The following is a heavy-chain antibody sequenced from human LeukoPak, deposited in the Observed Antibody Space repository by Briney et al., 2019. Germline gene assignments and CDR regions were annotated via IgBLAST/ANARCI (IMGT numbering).Heavy chain of an antibody. CDR2: LYSGGNT. CDR3: ARLSDSSTYGAFDI. Sequence: GGSLRLACAAAGCAGSTNYMGWVRQAPGKGLDWVSVLYSGGNTYYPDSVKGRFTISRDNSQNTLYLQMDSLRPEDTAVYYCARLSDSSTYGAFDIWGHGTMVFVSS. CDR1: GCAGSTNY. D-gene: IGHD3-22*01. V-gene: IGHV3-66*02. J-gene: IGHJ3*02.